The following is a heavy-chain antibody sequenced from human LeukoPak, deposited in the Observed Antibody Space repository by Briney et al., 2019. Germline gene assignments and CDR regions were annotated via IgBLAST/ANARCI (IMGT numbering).Heavy chain of an antibody. D-gene: IGHD1-26*01. CDR2: INPNSGDT. CDR3: ASNSGSYYDFDY. Sequence: GASVKVSCKASGYTFTGYYMHWVRQAPGQGLEWMGWINPNSGDTNYAQKFQGRVTMTRDTSISTAYMELSRLRSDDTAVYYCASNSGSYYDFDYWGQGTLVTVSS. V-gene: IGHV1-2*02. J-gene: IGHJ4*02. CDR1: GYTFTGYY.